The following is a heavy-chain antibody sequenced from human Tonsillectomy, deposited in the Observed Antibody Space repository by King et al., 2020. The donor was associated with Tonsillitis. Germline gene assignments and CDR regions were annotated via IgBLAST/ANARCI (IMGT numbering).Heavy chain of an antibody. D-gene: IGHD2/OR15-2a*01. CDR3: ARGVSDYYIDV. J-gene: IGHJ6*03. V-gene: IGHV4-4*02. Sequence: VQLQESGPGLVKPSGTLSLTCVVSGAFIGSSNWWTWVRQSPGKGLEWIGEIYHSGTTNCNPSLKSRVFISSDKSKNQFSLRLNSVTAADTAVYFCARGVSDYYIDVWGRGTTVTVSS. CDR2: IYHSGTT. CDR1: GAFIGSSNW.